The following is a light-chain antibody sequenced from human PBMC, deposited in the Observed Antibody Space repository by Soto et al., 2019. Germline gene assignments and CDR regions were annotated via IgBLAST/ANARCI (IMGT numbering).Light chain of an antibody. CDR1: SSDVGGYSY. CDR3: SSYAGSNNPP. V-gene: IGLV2-8*01. J-gene: IGLJ2*01. Sequence: QSVLTQPPSASGSPGQSVTISCTGTSSDVGGYSYDSWYQQHPGKAPKLMIYEVSKRPSGVPDRVSGSKSRNTASLTGSGLQAEDEDDYYCSSYAGSNNPPFGGGTQLTVL. CDR2: EVS.